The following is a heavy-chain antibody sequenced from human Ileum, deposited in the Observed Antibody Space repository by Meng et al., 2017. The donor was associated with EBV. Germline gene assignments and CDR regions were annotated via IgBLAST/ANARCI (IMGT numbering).Heavy chain of an antibody. Sequence: QLQESGPGLVEPSDTLSLTCAVSGYSRSSTNWGGWIWQPPGKGLEWIGYIYDSGSTSYNPSLKSRVTMSVDTSKNQFSLNLNSVTAVDTAVYYCARNVPGTSAYYDWGQGTLVTVSS. V-gene: IGHV4-28*01. J-gene: IGHJ4*02. D-gene: IGHD3-22*01. CDR2: IYDSGST. CDR3: ARNVPGTSAYYD. CDR1: GYSRSSTNW.